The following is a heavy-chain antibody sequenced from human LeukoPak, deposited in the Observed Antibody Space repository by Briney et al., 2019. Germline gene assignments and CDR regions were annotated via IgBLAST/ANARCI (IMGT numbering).Heavy chain of an antibody. Sequence: SGTLSLTCAVSGGSISSFNWWSWVRQPPGKGLEWIGEIYHSGSTNYNPSLKSRVTISVDTSKNQFSLKLSSVTAADTAVYYCARDGGSSSIYYYYYMDVWGKGTTVTVSS. CDR2: IYHSGST. V-gene: IGHV4-4*02. CDR3: ARDGGSSSIYYYYYMDV. CDR1: GGSISSFNW. D-gene: IGHD6-6*01. J-gene: IGHJ6*03.